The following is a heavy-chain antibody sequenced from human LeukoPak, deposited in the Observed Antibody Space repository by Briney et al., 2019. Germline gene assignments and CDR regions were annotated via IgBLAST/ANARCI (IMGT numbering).Heavy chain of an antibody. Sequence: GGSLRLSCAASGFTFSSYEMNWVRQAPGKGLEWVSYISSSGSTTYYADSVKGRFIISRDNSKNTLYLQMNSLRAEDTAVYYCARYSGTFSNSYFDCWGQGTLVTVSS. J-gene: IGHJ4*02. CDR1: GFTFSSYE. V-gene: IGHV3-48*03. D-gene: IGHD1-26*01. CDR2: ISSSGSTT. CDR3: ARYSGTFSNSYFDC.